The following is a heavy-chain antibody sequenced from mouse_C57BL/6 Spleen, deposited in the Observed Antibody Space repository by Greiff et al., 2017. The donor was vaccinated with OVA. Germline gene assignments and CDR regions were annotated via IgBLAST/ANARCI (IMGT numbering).Heavy chain of an antibody. CDR2: IYPSDSET. J-gene: IGHJ1*03. CDR1: GYTFTSYW. CDR3: APEGGDEWLYFDV. Sequence: QVQLQQPGAELVRPGSSVKLSCKASGYTFTSYWMDWVKQRPGQGLEWIGNIYPSDSETHYNQKFKDKATLTVDKSSSTAYMQLSSLTSEDSAVYYCAPEGGDEWLYFDVWGTGTTVTVSS. D-gene: IGHD1-3*01. V-gene: IGHV1-61*01.